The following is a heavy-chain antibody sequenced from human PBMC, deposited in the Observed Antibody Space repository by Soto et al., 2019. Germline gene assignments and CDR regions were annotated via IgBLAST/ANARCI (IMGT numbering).Heavy chain of an antibody. V-gene: IGHV5-51*01. CDR1: GYSFTTYW. Sequence: PGESLKISCKGSGYSFTTYWIGWVRQMPGKGLEWMGIIYPGDSDTRYSPSFQGQVTISADKSISTAYLQWSSLKASDTAMYYCARLSCDSSGYFYCYFDYWGQGALVTVS. CDR2: IYPGDSDT. J-gene: IGHJ4*02. CDR3: ARLSCDSSGYFYCYFDY. D-gene: IGHD3-22*01.